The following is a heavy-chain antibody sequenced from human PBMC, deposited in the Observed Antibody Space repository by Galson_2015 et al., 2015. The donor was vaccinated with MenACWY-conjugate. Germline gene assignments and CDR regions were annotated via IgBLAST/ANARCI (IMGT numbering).Heavy chain of an antibody. J-gene: IGHJ6*01. CDR1: RYTCSASG. CDR2: ISASTGNT. CDR3: SRASSGLSSSFLDV. D-gene: IGHD2/OR15-2a*01. Sequence: KAWRYTCSASGLTYSRQGPGQGLAWMRWISASTGNTNYEQNFYSRATLTTGISTNTVFMVLRSLKCHDTGVNFCSRASSGLSSSFLDVWGQGTTVTVSS. V-gene: IGHV1-18*01.